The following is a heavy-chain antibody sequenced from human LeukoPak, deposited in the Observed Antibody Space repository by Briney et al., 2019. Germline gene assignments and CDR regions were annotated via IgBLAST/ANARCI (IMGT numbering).Heavy chain of an antibody. J-gene: IGHJ3*02. CDR1: GGSFSAFF. CDR2: VGHSGSA. Sequence: SETLSLTCAVSGGSFSAFFWRWIRQPPGKGLEWIGDVGHSGSADYNPSLKSRVTVSADPSKTQFSLKLTSVTTADTAVYYCATRGDYSDTSGNSYDALDIWGQGTMVTVSS. D-gene: IGHD3-22*01. CDR3: ATRGDYSDTSGNSYDALDI. V-gene: IGHV4-34*01.